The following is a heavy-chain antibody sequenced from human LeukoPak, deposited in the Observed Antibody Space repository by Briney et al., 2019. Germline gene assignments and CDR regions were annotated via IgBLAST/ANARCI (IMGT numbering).Heavy chain of an antibody. Sequence: SETLSLTCTVSGGSISSYYWSWIQQPAGKGLEWIGRIYTSGSTNYNPSLKSRVTMSVDTSKNQFSLKLSSVTAADTAVYYCARDQSDYDILTGYYRGAFDYWGQGTLVTVSS. CDR3: ARDQSDYDILTGYYRGAFDY. CDR1: GGSISSYY. D-gene: IGHD3-9*01. V-gene: IGHV4-4*07. CDR2: IYTSGST. J-gene: IGHJ4*02.